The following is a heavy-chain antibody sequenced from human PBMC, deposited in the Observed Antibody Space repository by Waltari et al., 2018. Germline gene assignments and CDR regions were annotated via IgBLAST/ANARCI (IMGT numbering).Heavy chain of an antibody. J-gene: IGHJ3*02. CDR2: IGTAGDT. D-gene: IGHD3-22*01. CDR1: GFTFSSYD. Sequence: AASGFTFSSYDMHWVRQATGKGLEWVSAIGTAGDTYYPGSVKGRFTISRENAKNSLYLQMNSLRAGDTAVYYCARGSYYDSSGPYHVHAFDIWGQGTMVTVSS. V-gene: IGHV3-13*01. CDR3: ARGSYYDSSGPYHVHAFDI.